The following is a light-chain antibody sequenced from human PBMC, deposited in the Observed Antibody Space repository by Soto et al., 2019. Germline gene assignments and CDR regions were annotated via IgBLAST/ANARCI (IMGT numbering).Light chain of an antibody. CDR2: ATS. CDR3: QKYNPAPLT. CDR1: QGIAPY. Sequence: DVQMTQSPSSLSAFVGDRVTITCRASQGIAPYLAWFQQKPGKVPKLLIYATSTLQSGVPSRFSGSGSGTDFTLTISSLQPEDVATYCCQKYNPAPLTFGGGTKVEIK. V-gene: IGKV1-27*01. J-gene: IGKJ4*01.